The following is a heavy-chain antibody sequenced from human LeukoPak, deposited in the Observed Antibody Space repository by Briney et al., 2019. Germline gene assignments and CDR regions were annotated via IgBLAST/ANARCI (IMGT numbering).Heavy chain of an antibody. J-gene: IGHJ5*02. V-gene: IGHV4-59*08. Sequence: SETLSLTCTVSGGSISSYYWSWIRQPPGKGLEWIGYIYHSGSTNYNPSLKSRVTISIDTSKNQFSLKLTSVTAADTAVYYCARLWELLPPATFDPWGQGTLVTVSS. D-gene: IGHD1-26*01. CDR1: GGSISSYY. CDR3: ARLWELLPPATFDP. CDR2: IYHSGST.